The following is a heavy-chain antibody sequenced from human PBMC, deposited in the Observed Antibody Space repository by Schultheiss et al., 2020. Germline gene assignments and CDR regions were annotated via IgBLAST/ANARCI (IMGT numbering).Heavy chain of an antibody. D-gene: IGHD2-2*02. CDR3: AREVDCTSTSCYRGWFDP. J-gene: IGHJ5*02. CDR2: IWYDGSNE. V-gene: IGHV3-33*01. CDR1: GFTFSTYA. Sequence: GGSLRLSCAASGFTFSTYAMHWVRQAPGKGLEWVAAIWYDGSNEYYADSVKGRFTISRDNSKNTLYLQINSLRAEDTAVYYCAREVDCTSTSCYRGWFDPWGQGTLVTVSS.